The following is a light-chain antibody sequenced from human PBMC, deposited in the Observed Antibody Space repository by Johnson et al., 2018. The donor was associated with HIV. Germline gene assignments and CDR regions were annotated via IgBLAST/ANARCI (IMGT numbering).Light chain of an antibody. V-gene: IGLV1-51*02. CDR2: ENN. CDR3: GTWDSSLRSGF. Sequence: QSVLTQPPSVSAAPGQKVTISCSGSSSNIESNSVSWYQQLPGTAPKVLIYENNKRTSGIPDRFSGSKSGTSATLGIAGLKTGDEADDYCGTWDSSLRSGFFGTGTKVTVL. J-gene: IGLJ1*01. CDR1: SSNIESNS.